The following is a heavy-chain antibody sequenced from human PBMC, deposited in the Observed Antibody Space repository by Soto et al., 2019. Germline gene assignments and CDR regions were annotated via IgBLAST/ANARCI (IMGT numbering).Heavy chain of an antibody. CDR3: AKTRYDFWSGSDY. CDR1: GFTFSSYA. Sequence: GSLLLSCTASGFTFSSYAMTWVRQAPGKGLEWVSGISGSGDSTYYADAVKGRFTTSRDNSKNTLYLQMNSLRAEDTAVYYCAKTRYDFWSGSDYWGQGTLVTVSS. V-gene: IGHV3-23*01. D-gene: IGHD3-3*01. CDR2: ISGSGDST. J-gene: IGHJ4*02.